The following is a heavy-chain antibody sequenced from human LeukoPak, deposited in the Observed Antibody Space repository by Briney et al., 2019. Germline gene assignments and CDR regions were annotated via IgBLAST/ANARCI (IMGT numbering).Heavy chain of an antibody. J-gene: IGHJ5*02. CDR2: IYTSGST. V-gene: IGHV4-4*07. CDR3: AREDLWFGEFKNWFDP. D-gene: IGHD3-10*01. Sequence: SETLSLTCTVSGGSISSYYWSWIRQPAGKGLEWIGRIYTSGSTNYNPSLKSRVTMSVDTSKNQFSLKLSSVTAADTAVYYCAREDLWFGEFKNWFDPWGQGTLVTVSS. CDR1: GGSISSYY.